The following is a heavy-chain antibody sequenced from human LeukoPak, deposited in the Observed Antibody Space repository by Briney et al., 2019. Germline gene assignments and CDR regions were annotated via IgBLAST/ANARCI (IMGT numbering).Heavy chain of an antibody. Sequence: ASVKVSCKASGYTFTGYYMHWVRQAPGQGLEWMGRINPNSGGTNYAQKFQGRVTMTRDTSTSTVYMELSSLRSEDTAVYYCARDPCSGGSCYNWFDPWGQGTLVTVSS. CDR1: GYTFTGYY. CDR3: ARDPCSGGSCYNWFDP. J-gene: IGHJ5*02. D-gene: IGHD2-15*01. CDR2: INPNSGGT. V-gene: IGHV1-2*06.